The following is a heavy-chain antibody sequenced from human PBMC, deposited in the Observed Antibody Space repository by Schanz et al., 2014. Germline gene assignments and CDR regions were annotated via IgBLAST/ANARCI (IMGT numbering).Heavy chain of an antibody. D-gene: IGHD3-3*01. Sequence: QVRLVQSGAELKKPGASVKVSCKASGYTFTNYAINWVRQAPGQGLEWVAWISPYNGNTAYAQNLKGRVRMTTDTSTATAYMELRSLTSDDTAVYYCARDRVYRFLKGENRFYFDYWGQGTLVIVSS. J-gene: IGHJ4*02. V-gene: IGHV1-18*01. CDR1: GYTFTNYA. CDR2: ISPYNGNT. CDR3: ARDRVYRFLKGENRFYFDY.